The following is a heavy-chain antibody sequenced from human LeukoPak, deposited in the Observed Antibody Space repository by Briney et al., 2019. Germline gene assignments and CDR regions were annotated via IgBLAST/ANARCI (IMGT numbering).Heavy chain of an antibody. V-gene: IGHV1-69*05. CDR2: IIPIFGTA. Sequence: GASVKVSCKASGYTFTGYYMHWVRQAPGQGLEWMGRIIPIFGTANYAQKFQGRVTITTDESTSTAYMELSSLRSEDTAVYYCARAARSGWSTYNWFDPWGQGTLVTVSS. CDR1: GYTFTGYY. CDR3: ARAARSGWSTYNWFDP. D-gene: IGHD6-19*01. J-gene: IGHJ5*02.